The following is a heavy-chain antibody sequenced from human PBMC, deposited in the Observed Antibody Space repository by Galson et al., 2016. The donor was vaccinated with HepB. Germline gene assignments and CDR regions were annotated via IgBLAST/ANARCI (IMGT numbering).Heavy chain of an antibody. V-gene: IGHV1-46*01. CDR1: GYTFTSYY. CDR2: INPSGGST. J-gene: IGHJ4*02. CDR3: ARDNTGWYEGDY. D-gene: IGHD6-19*01. Sequence: SVKVSCRASGYTFTSYYVHWARRAPGQGLEWMGMINPSGGSTTYAQKFQDRVTLTRDTSTSTVYMQLSSLKSEDTAMYYRARDNTGWYEGDYWGQGTLVTVS.